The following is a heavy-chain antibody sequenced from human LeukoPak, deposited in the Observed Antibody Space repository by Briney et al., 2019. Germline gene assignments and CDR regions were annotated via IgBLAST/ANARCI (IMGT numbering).Heavy chain of an antibody. CDR3: ARDRGMYKAFDI. Sequence: PLETLSLTCTVSDGSISSYYWNWIRQPPGKGLEWIGYIYFSGSTNYNPSLKSRVTISIDTSKNQFTLKLSSVTAADTAVYYCARDRGMYKAFDIWGQGTMVTVSS. D-gene: IGHD1-14*01. CDR2: IYFSGST. CDR1: DGSISSYY. V-gene: IGHV4-59*01. J-gene: IGHJ3*02.